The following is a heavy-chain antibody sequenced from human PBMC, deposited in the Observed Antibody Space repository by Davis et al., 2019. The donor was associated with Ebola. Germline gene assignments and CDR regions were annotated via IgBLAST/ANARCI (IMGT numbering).Heavy chain of an antibody. D-gene: IGHD3-10*01. CDR2: ISGSGGST. J-gene: IGHJ4*02. V-gene: IGHV3-23*01. Sequence: PGGSLRLSCAASGFTFSSYAMSWVRQAPGKGLEWVSAISGSGGSTYYADSVKGRFTISRDNSKNTLYLQMNSLRAEDTAVYYCAKDRRFGEWLGYYFDYWGQGTLVTVSS. CDR3: AKDRRFGEWLGYYFDY. CDR1: GFTFSSYA.